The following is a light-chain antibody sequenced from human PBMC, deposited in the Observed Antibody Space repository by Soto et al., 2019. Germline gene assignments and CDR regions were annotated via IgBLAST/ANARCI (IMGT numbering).Light chain of an antibody. CDR3: QSYDSSLSGVV. Sequence: QSVLTQPPSVSGAPGQRVTISCTGSSSNIGAGYDVHWYQQFPGTAPKLLIYGNSNRPSGVPDRFSGSKSGTSASLAITGRQAEDEADDYCQSYDSSLSGVVFGGGTKLTVL. V-gene: IGLV1-40*01. J-gene: IGLJ2*01. CDR1: SSNIGAGYD. CDR2: GNS.